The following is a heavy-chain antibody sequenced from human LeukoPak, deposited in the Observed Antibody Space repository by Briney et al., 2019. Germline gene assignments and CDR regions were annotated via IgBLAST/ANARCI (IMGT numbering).Heavy chain of an antibody. J-gene: IGHJ6*02. CDR1: GFTFSSYW. CDR2: INHNGNVN. V-gene: IGHV3-7*03. CDR3: ARGGGLDV. D-gene: IGHD3-16*01. Sequence: GGSLRLSCAASGFTFSSYWMNWARQATEKGLEWVASINHNGNVNYYVDSVKGRFTISRDNAKNSLYLQMSNLRAEDTAVYFCARGGGLDVWGQGATVTVSS.